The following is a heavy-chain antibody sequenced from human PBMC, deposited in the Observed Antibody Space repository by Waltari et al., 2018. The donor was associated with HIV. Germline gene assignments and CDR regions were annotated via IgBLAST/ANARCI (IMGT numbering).Heavy chain of an antibody. J-gene: IGHJ6*02. CDR3: TRGRYNWHDVGYYYNYDMDV. V-gene: IGHV1-69*12. CDR1: GGTFSSYA. D-gene: IGHD1-20*01. CDR2: IIPKVGTP. Sequence: QVQLVQSGAEVKRPGSSVKVSCKASGGTFSSYAISWVRQAPGKGLEWMGGIIPKVGTPKYAQKFQGRVTITADESTITAYMDLSSLRSEDTAVYYCTRGRYNWHDVGYYYNYDMDVWGQGTTVTVSS.